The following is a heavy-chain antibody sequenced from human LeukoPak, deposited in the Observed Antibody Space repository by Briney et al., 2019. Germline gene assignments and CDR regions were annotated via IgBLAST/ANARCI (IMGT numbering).Heavy chain of an antibody. J-gene: IGHJ4*02. Sequence: GGSLRLSCAASGFTFSSYAMSWVRQAPGKGLEWVSTISGSGGSTYYADSVKGWFTISRDNSKNTLYLQMNSLRAEDTAVYYCAKRHSSGWYYFDYWGQGTLVTVSS. D-gene: IGHD6-19*01. V-gene: IGHV3-23*01. CDR3: AKRHSSGWYYFDY. CDR2: ISGSGGST. CDR1: GFTFSSYA.